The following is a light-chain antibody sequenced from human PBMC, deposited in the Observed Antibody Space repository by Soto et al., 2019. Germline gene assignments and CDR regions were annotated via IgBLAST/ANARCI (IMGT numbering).Light chain of an antibody. CDR2: GAS. V-gene: IGKV3-15*01. CDR1: QSVSSN. CDR3: QQYNNWGCT. Sequence: EIVMTQSPATLSVSPGERATLSCRASQSVSSNLAWYQQKPGQAPRLLIYGASTRATGIPARFSGSGSGTEFTLTISSLQSEDFAVYYCQQYNNWGCTFGQGTKLEIK. J-gene: IGKJ2*02.